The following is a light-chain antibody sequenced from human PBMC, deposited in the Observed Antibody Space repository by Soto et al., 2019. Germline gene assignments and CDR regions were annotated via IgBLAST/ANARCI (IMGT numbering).Light chain of an antibody. J-gene: IGKJ5*01. CDR2: AAS. V-gene: IGKV1D-12*01. CDR1: EDVSRW. CDR3: QQAIRFPAIT. Sequence: DIQMTQSPSSVSASVGDRVTITCRASEDVSRWLAWYQQKPGKAPKLLIYAASSLHSGVPSRFSGSGSGTDLTLTISSVQPEEFATYYCQQAIRFPAITFGRGTRLEIK.